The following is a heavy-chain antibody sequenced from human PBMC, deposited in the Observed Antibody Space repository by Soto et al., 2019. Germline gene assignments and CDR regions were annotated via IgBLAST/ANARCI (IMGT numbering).Heavy chain of an antibody. Sequence: GGSLRLSCAASGFTFTSYGMHWVRQAPGKGLEWVALIWYDGSKKYYADSVKGRFTISRDNSENTLYLQMNSLRAEDTAFYYCARDGYNSAFDIWGQGTMVTVSS. CDR2: IWYDGSKK. J-gene: IGHJ3*02. CDR1: GFTFTSYG. CDR3: ARDGYNSAFDI. V-gene: IGHV3-33*01. D-gene: IGHD5-12*01.